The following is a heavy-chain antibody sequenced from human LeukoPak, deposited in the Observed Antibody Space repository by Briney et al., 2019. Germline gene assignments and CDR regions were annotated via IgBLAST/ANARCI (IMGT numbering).Heavy chain of an antibody. D-gene: IGHD3-10*01. CDR3: TTGRWRGDAFDI. V-gene: IGHV3-15*01. CDR1: GLTFSNAW. J-gene: IGHJ3*02. CDR2: IKSKTDGGTT. Sequence: GGSLRLSCAASGLTFSNAWMSWVRQAPGKGLEWVGRIKSKTDGGTTDYAAPVKGRFTISRDDSKNTLYLQMNSLKTEDTAVYYCTTGRWRGDAFDIWGQGTMVTVSS.